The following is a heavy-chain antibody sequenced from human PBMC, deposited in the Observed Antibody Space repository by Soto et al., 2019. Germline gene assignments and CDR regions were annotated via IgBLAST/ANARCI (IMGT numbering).Heavy chain of an antibody. CDR1: GGTFSSYA. D-gene: IGHD3-10*02. Sequence: FSVKGSCKASGGTFSSYASGCVRHAPGQGLEWMGGIIPIFGTANYAQKFQGRVTITADESTSTAYMELSSLRSEDTAVYYCARGVRGVHGDYYYGMDVWGQGTTVTVSS. CDR3: ARGVRGVHGDYYYGMDV. V-gene: IGHV1-69*13. CDR2: IIPIFGTA. J-gene: IGHJ6*02.